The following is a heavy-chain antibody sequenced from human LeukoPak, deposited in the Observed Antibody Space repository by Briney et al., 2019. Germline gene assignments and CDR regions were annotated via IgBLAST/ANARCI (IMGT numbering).Heavy chain of an antibody. Sequence: GGSLRLSCAASGVTFSSYWMTWVRQAPGKGLEWVADIKQDGSEKLYVNSVRGRFTISRDNAKMSLFLQMNSLRAEDTAVYYCARDNGVVHGVYYMDVWGKGTTGTVS. J-gene: IGHJ6*03. D-gene: IGHD3-3*01. CDR1: GVTFSSYW. CDR3: ARDNGVVHGVYYMDV. V-gene: IGHV3-7*01. CDR2: IKQDGSEK.